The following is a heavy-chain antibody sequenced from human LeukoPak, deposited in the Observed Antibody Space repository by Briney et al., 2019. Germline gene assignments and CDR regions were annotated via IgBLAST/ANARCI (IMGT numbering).Heavy chain of an antibody. V-gene: IGHV4-38-2*02. Sequence: PSETLPLTCTVSGYSISSGYFWGWMRQPPGKGLEWIGSIYHSVTTHYNPSLKSRVTISLDTSKNQFSLKLSSVTAADTAVYYCARAYCVGDCSVLHIYFDNWGQGTLVTVSS. CDR1: GYSISSGYF. J-gene: IGHJ4*02. CDR3: ARAYCVGDCSVLHIYFDN. CDR2: IYHSVTT. D-gene: IGHD2-21*02.